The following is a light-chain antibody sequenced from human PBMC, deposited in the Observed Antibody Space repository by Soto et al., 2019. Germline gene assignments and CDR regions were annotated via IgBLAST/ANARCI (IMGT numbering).Light chain of an antibody. CDR2: DAS. J-gene: IGKJ5*01. CDR1: QRISSSY. Sequence: EVVLTQSPATLSLSPGERASLSCGASQRISSSYLAWYQQIPGLAPRLLIYDASTRATGIPDRFSGSVSGTDFTLTISRLEPEDFAVYYCQQYGSWPITFGQGTRLEIK. CDR3: QQYGSWPIT. V-gene: IGKV3D-20*01.